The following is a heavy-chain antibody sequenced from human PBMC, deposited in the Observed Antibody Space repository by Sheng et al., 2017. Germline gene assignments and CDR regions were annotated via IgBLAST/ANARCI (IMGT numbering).Heavy chain of an antibody. CDR1: GYTFTSYG. D-gene: IGHD1-26*01. CDR3: ARALRIVGATTHYYFDY. V-gene: IGHV1-18*01. J-gene: IGHJ4*02. CDR2: ISAYNGNT. Sequence: QVQLVQSGAEVKKPGASVKVSCKASGYTFTSYGISWVRQAPGQGLEWMGWISAYNGNTNYAQKLQGRVTMTTDTSTSTAYMELRSLRSDDTAVYYCARALRIVGATTHYYFDYWAREPSVTVSS.